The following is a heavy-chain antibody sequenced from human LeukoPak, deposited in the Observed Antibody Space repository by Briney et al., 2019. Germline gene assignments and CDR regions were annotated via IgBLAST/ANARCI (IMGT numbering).Heavy chain of an antibody. D-gene: IGHD3-10*01. CDR1: GGSFSGYY. CDR3: ARDLRNPQLYGSGFDP. CDR2: INHSGST. V-gene: IGHV4-34*01. Sequence: SETLSLTCAVYGGSFSGYYWSWIRQPPGKGLEWIGEINHSGSTNYNPSLKSRVTMSVDTSKNQFSLKLSSVTAADTAVYYCARDLRNPQLYGSGFDPWGQGTLVTVSS. J-gene: IGHJ5*02.